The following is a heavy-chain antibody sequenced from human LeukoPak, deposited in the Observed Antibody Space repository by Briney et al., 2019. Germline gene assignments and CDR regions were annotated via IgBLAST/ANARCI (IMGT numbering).Heavy chain of an antibody. D-gene: IGHD6-13*01. V-gene: IGHV4-59*01. J-gene: IGHJ4*02. CDR3: ARGVYIAAAQYAY. Sequence: SETLSLTCTVSGGSISSYYWSWIRQPPGKGLEWIGYIYYSGSTNYNPSLKSRVTISVDTSKNQLSLKLSSVTAADTAVYYCARGVYIAAAQYAYWGQGTLVTVSS. CDR1: GGSISSYY. CDR2: IYYSGST.